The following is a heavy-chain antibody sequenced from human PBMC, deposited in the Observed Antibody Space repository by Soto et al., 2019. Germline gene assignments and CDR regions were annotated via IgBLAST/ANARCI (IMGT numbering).Heavy chain of an antibody. Sequence: VQLVESGGGVVQPGTSLRLACAASGFTLSNIGMQWGRQAPGKGVEWVAVISAGGNTKYYAYSVKGRFTISRDNSKNTLFLQMNSLRTEDTAVYYCAKESGGERYAAYFDLWGQGPLVTVS. CDR1: GFTLSNIG. CDR3: AKESGGERYAAYFDL. V-gene: IGHV3-30*18. J-gene: IGHJ4*02. D-gene: IGHD2-21*01. CDR2: ISAGGNTK.